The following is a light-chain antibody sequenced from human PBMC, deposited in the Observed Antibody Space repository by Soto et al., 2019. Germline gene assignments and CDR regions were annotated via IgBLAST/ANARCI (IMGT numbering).Light chain of an antibody. J-gene: IGLJ3*02. V-gene: IGLV2-14*01. CDR3: ISYIPSTTTHWV. Sequence: QSVLTQPASVSGSPGQSITISCTGSSSDVGGYNYVSWYQQHPGKAPKLMIYEVSNRPSGISNRFSGSKSGDTASLTISGLQAEDEADYYCISYIPSTTTHWVFGGGTKLTVL. CDR1: SSDVGGYNY. CDR2: EVS.